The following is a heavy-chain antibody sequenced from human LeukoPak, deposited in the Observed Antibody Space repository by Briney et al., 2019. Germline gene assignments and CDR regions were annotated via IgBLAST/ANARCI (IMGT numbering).Heavy chain of an antibody. Sequence: SETLSLTCTVSSGSISSYYWSWIRQPPGKGLEWLGYIYSSGTINFNPSLKSRLTMSVDTSKNQFSLKLNSVTAADTAVYFCAREGSGYSTNFDYWGQGTLVTVSS. CDR1: SGSISSYY. J-gene: IGHJ4*02. D-gene: IGHD3-3*01. CDR2: IYSSGTI. V-gene: IGHV4-59*12. CDR3: AREGSGYSTNFDY.